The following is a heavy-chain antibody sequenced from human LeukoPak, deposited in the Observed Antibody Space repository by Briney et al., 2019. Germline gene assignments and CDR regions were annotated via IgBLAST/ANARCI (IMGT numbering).Heavy chain of an antibody. CDR1: GGXISFYY. J-gene: IGHJ3*02. CDR2: MYYSGST. V-gene: IGHV4-59*01. D-gene: IGHD1-26*01. CDR3: ARGGSIVGATPHDTFDI. Sequence: SETLSLTCTVSGGXISFYYCSWIRQPPGKGLDWIAYMYYSGSTNYNPSLKSRVSISVDTSKNQFSLKLTSATAADTAVYYCARGGSIVGATPHDTFDIWGQGTMVTVSS.